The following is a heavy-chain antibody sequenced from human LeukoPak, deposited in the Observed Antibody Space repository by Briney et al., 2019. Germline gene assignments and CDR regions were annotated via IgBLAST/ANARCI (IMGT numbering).Heavy chain of an antibody. CDR1: GGSFSGYY. Sequence: SETLSLTCAVYGGSFSGYYWSWIRQPPGKGLEWIGEINHSGSTNYNPSLKSRVTISVDTSKNQFSLKLSSVTAADTAVYYCARHAYYYGSGSYLDYWGQGTLVTVSS. CDR2: INHSGST. CDR3: ARHAYYYGSGSYLDY. V-gene: IGHV4-34*01. J-gene: IGHJ4*02. D-gene: IGHD3-10*01.